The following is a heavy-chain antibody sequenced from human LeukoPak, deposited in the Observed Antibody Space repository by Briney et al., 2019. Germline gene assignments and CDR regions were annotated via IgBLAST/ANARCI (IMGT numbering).Heavy chain of an antibody. Sequence: GESLKISCKASGYSFTTWWIGWVRQMPGKGLEWMGIIYPADSTAHYSPSFQGQVTIPADKSISTAYLQWSSLKASDTAMYYCARRRPTDAFDIWGQGTMVTVPS. J-gene: IGHJ3*02. CDR1: GYSFTTWW. CDR2: IYPADSTA. V-gene: IGHV5-51*01. CDR3: ARRRPTDAFDI.